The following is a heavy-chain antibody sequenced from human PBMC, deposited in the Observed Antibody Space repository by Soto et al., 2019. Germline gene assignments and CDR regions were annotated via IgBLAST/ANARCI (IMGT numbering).Heavy chain of an antibody. V-gene: IGHV4-39*01. CDR3: ARRYGWLYFDY. D-gene: IGHD3-10*01. Sequence: SETLSLTCAVSGGSISSSNYFWGWIRQPPGKGLEWIGTIFYSGSTYYNPSLKSRVTISVDTSKNQFSLKLTSVTAADTALYYCARRYGWLYFDYWGQGSLVTVS. CDR2: IFYSGST. CDR1: GGSISSSNYF. J-gene: IGHJ4*02.